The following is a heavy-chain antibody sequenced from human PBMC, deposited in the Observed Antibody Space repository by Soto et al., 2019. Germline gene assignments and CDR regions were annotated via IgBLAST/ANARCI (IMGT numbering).Heavy chain of an antibody. J-gene: IGHJ4*02. CDR3: ARDRIGLFDY. CDR1: GFTVSSNY. CDR2: IYSGGST. Sequence: GGSLRLSCAASGFTVSSNYMSWVRQAPGKGLEWVSVIYSGGSTYYADYEKGRFTISRDNSKNTLYLQMNSLRAEDTAVYYCARDRIGLFDYWGQGTLVTVSS. D-gene: IGHD3-22*01. V-gene: IGHV3-66*01.